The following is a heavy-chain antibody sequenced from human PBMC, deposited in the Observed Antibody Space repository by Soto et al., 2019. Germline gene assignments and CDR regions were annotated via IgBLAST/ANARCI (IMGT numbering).Heavy chain of an antibody. CDR1: GGSISSSY. CDR2: IYDDGSA. D-gene: IGHD2-15*01. V-gene: IGHV4-59*01. Sequence: SETLSLTCTVSGGSISSSYWSWIRQPPGKGLEWLAYIYDDGSANYNPSLKSRATISLDMSKNQFSLKLTSVTAADTAVYYCAGDKYCSGGSCRKNWFDPWGQGTLVTVSS. J-gene: IGHJ5*02. CDR3: AGDKYCSGGSCRKNWFDP.